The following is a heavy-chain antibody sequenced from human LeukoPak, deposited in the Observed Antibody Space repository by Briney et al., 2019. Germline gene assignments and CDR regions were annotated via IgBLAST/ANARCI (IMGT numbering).Heavy chain of an antibody. CDR2: IIPIFGTA. Sequence: GASVKVSCKTSGYTFSNYYIHWVRQAPGQGLEWMGGIIPIFGTANYAQKFQGRVTITADESTSTAYMELSSLRSEDTAVYYCARVRGVYSSSWYANWGQGTLVTVSS. CDR1: GYTFSNYY. CDR3: ARVRGVYSSSWYAN. D-gene: IGHD6-13*01. J-gene: IGHJ4*02. V-gene: IGHV1-69*13.